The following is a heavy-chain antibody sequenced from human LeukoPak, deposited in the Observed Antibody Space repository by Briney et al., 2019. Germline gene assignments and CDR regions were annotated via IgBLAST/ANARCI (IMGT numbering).Heavy chain of an antibody. CDR1: GGSFSGYY. V-gene: IGHV4-34*01. CDR3: ARRFRQLDYWNTFGGVIDY. Sequence: PSETLSLTCGVYGGSFSGYYWSWIRQSPGKGLEWIGEINYSGSTNYNPSLQSRVTISVDTSKKQFSLKLSSVTAADTAVYYCARRFRQLDYWNTFGGVIDYWGQGTLVTVSS. J-gene: IGHJ4*02. D-gene: IGHD3-16*02. CDR2: INYSGST.